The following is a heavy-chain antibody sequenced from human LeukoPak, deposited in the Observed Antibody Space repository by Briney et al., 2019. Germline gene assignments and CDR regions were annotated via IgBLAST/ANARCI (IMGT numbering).Heavy chain of an antibody. CDR1: GGTFSSYA. J-gene: IGHJ3*02. CDR3: ARDRGYYYDSSRRDAFDI. V-gene: IGHV1-69*05. D-gene: IGHD3-22*01. CDR2: IIPIFGTA. Sequence: SVKVSCKASGGTFSSYAISWVRQAPGQGLEWMGRIIPIFGTANYAQKFQGRVTITTDESTSTAYMELSSLRSEDTAVYYCARDRGYYYDSSRRDAFDIWGQGTMVTVSS.